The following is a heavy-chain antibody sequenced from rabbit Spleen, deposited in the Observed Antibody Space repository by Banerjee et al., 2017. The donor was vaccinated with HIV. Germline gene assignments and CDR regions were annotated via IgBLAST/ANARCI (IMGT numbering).Heavy chain of an antibody. D-gene: IGHD8-1*01. CDR3: ARDGAGGSYFDL. CDR2: IDPIFGVS. V-gene: IGHV1S47*01. CDR1: GLDFRQYG. J-gene: IGHJ4*01. Sequence: EQLKESGGGLVQPGGALKLSCKVSGLDFRQYGVPWVRQAPGKGLEWIGYIDPIFGVSYYANWVNGRFTISSHDAQNTVFLQMTSLTAADTATYFCARDGAGGSYFDLWGPGTLVTVS.